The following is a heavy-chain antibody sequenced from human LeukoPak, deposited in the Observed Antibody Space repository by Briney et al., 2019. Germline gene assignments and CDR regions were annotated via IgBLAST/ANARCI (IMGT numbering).Heavy chain of an antibody. V-gene: IGHV5-51*01. J-gene: IGHJ5*02. Sequence: GESLRVSCTGSGYSFTSYWIGWVRQMPGKGLEWMGIIYPGDSDTRYSPSFQGQVTISVDKSISTAYLQWSSLKASDTAMYYCARGAPVAGTRWFDPWGQGTLVTVSS. CDR1: GYSFTSYW. CDR3: ARGAPVAGTRWFDP. D-gene: IGHD6-19*01. CDR2: IYPGDSDT.